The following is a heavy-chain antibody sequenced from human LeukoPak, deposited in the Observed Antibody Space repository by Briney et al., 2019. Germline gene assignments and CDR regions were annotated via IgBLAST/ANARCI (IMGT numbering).Heavy chain of an antibody. V-gene: IGHV4-39*01. CDR3: ASSAKRGAYSSSTGDY. J-gene: IGHJ4*02. D-gene: IGHD6-6*01. Sequence: SETLSLTCTVSGASISSNNYYWGWVRQPPGKGLEWIGNIYSSGNTYYNASLKSRVTIYIDTSKNQFSLKLSSVTAADTAVYYCASSAKRGAYSSSTGDYWGQGTLVTVSS. CDR1: GASISSNNYY. CDR2: IYSSGNT.